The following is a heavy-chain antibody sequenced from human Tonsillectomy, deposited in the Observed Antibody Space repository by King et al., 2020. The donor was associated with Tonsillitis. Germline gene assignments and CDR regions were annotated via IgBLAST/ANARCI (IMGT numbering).Heavy chain of an antibody. D-gene: IGHD2-15*01. CDR3: ARVGDGGGSPLDY. V-gene: IGHV4-59*01. J-gene: IGHJ4*02. Sequence: MQLQESGPGLVKPSETLSLTCTVSGGSISSYYWSWIRQPPGKGLEWIGYIYYSGSTNYNPSLKSRVTISVDTSKNQFSLKLSSVTAADTAVYYCARVGDGGGSPLDYWGQGTLVTVSS. CDR1: GGSISSYY. CDR2: IYYSGST.